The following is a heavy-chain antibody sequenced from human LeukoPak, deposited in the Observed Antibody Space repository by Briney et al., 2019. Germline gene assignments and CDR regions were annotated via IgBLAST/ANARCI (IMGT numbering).Heavy chain of an antibody. CDR2: IRYDGSNK. CDR1: GFTFSSYG. V-gene: IGHV3-30*02. D-gene: IGHD5-18*01. Sequence: GGSLRLSCVASGFTFSSYGMHWVRQAPGKGLEWVAFIRYDGSNKYYADSVKGRFTISGDNSKNTLYLQMNSLRVEDTAVYYCARDTYGYNYFDYWGQGTLVTVSS. CDR3: ARDTYGYNYFDY. J-gene: IGHJ4*02.